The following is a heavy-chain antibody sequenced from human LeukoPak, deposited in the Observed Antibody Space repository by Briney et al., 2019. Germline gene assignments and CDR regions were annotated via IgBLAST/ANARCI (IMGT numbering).Heavy chain of an antibody. CDR3: ASFFGVVNPFDY. D-gene: IGHD3-3*01. CDR2: IKQDGSEK. J-gene: IGHJ4*02. Sequence: GGSLRLSCAASGFTFSSYWMSWVRQAPGKGQEWVANIKQDGSEKYYVDSVKGRFTISRDNAKNSLYLQMNSLRAEDTAVYYCASFFGVVNPFDYWGQGTLVTVSS. CDR1: GFTFSSYW. V-gene: IGHV3-7*01.